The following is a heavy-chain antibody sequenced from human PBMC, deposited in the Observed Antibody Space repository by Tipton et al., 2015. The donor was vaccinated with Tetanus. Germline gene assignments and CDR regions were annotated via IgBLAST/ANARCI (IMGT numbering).Heavy chain of an antibody. V-gene: IGHV3-21*01. Sequence: SLRLSCAASGFTFSTYSMNWVRQAPGKGLEWVSSISLSSSYIHYADSVRGRFTISRDNAKNSLYLRMNSLRAEDTAVYYCALPLLHPHSSSLVSWGQGTLVTVSS. D-gene: IGHD6-6*01. J-gene: IGHJ5*02. CDR3: ALPLLHPHSSSLVS. CDR2: ISLSSSYI. CDR1: GFTFSTYS.